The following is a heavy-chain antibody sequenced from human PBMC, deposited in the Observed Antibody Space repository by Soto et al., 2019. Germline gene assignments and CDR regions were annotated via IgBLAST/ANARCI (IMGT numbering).Heavy chain of an antibody. CDR2: IIPIFGTA. J-gene: IGHJ3*02. Sequence: ASVKVSCKASGGTFSSYAISWVRQAPGQGLEWMGGIIPIFGTANYAQKFQGRVTITADESTSTAYMELSSLRSEDTAVYYCARSLWDDCGGDCYYDAFDIWGQGTMVTVSS. CDR1: GGTFSSYA. V-gene: IGHV1-69*13. D-gene: IGHD2-21*02. CDR3: ARSLWDDCGGDCYYDAFDI.